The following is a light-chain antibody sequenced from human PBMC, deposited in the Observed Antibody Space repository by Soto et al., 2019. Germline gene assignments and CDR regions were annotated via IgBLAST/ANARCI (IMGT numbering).Light chain of an antibody. V-gene: IGKV2-28*01. CDR1: HILLHSSGYNY. Sequence: IVVTQSPLALHATPGDLAYLSFSASHILLHSSGYNYVDWYLQKPGQSQQLMIYLVANRASGVHERLSGSRSGTDFKLNISRVEAEEGRHDDCMQALQTPLTFGHGTRLEIK. CDR2: LVA. J-gene: IGKJ5*01. CDR3: MQALQTPLT.